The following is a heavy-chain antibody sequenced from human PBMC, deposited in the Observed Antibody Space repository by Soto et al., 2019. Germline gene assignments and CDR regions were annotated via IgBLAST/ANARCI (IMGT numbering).Heavy chain of an antibody. Sequence: QVQLQESGPGLVKPSGTLSLTCAVSGGSISSSNWWSWVRQPPGKVLEWMGEIYHSGSTNYNPSLKSRVTISVDKSKNKFSLKLSSVTAADTAVYYCARRAWVRGVNTGITFDYWGQGTLVTVSS. V-gene: IGHV4-4*02. CDR1: GGSISSSNW. D-gene: IGHD3-10*01. J-gene: IGHJ4*02. CDR2: IYHSGST. CDR3: ARRAWVRGVNTGITFDY.